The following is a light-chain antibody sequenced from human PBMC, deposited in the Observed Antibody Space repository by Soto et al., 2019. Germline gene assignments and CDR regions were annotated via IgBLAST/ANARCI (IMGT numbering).Light chain of an antibody. CDR2: GNN. Sequence: QSVLTQPPSASGTPGQRLFISCSGSISNIGGTNYAYWYQQLPGAAPKLLMHGNNLRLSGVPERFSCYKSGNSAFLAISGLRSEDEAVYYCASWYDRLGAVIFGGGTKVTGL. V-gene: IGLV1-47*02. CDR1: ISNIGGTNY. CDR3: ASWYDRLGAVI. J-gene: IGLJ2*01.